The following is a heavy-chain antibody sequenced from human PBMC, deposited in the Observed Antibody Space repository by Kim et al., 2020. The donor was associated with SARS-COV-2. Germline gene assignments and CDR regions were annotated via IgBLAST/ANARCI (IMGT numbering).Heavy chain of an antibody. Sequence: SVKGRFTISRDNAKTSLYLQMNSLRAEDTAVYYCARDSGPQRYYYYGMDVWGQGTTVTVSS. J-gene: IGHJ6*02. D-gene: IGHD6-25*01. CDR3: ARDSGPQRYYYYGMDV. V-gene: IGHV3-11*05.